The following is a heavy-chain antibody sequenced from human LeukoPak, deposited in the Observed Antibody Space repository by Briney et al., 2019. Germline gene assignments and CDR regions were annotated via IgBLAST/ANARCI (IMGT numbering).Heavy chain of an antibody. CDR1: GFTFSSYA. J-gene: IGHJ6*02. Sequence: GSLRLSCAASGFTFSSYAMSWIRQPPGKGLEWIGEINHSGSTNYNPSLKSRVTISVDTSKNQFSLKLSSVTAADTAVYYCARGSSWYPNYYYYGMDVWGQGTTVTVSS. D-gene: IGHD6-13*01. CDR2: INHSGST. CDR3: ARGSSWYPNYYYYGMDV. V-gene: IGHV4-34*01.